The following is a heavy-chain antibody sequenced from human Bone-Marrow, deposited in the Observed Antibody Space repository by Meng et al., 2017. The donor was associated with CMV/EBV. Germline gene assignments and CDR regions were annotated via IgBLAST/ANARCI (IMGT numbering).Heavy chain of an antibody. CDR3: AAPNWKYNGGMDV. CDR2: FDPEDGKT. Sequence: ASVKVSCKVSGYTLTDLSMHWVRQAPGKGLEWMGGFDPEDGKTIYAQNFQGRVTMTEDTSTDTAYMELTSLTSEDTAVYYCAAPNWKYNGGMDVWGQGTTVTVSS. D-gene: IGHD1-7*01. V-gene: IGHV1-24*01. CDR1: GYTLTDLS. J-gene: IGHJ6*02.